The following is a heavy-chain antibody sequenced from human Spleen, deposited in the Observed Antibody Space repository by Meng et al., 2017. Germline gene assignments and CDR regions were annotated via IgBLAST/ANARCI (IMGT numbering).Heavy chain of an antibody. CDR1: GGTFRNFW. CDR3: MADASTVAPHYYYGMDI. V-gene: IGHV3-15*01. J-gene: IGHJ6*02. Sequence: GESLKISCVVSGGTFRNFWMTWVRQAPGKGLEWVGRIKSKVDGETTDFAEPVKGRFAISRDDPKNTLYLQMNSLKTEDAAVYYCMADASTVAPHYYYGMDIWGQGTTVTVSS. CDR2: IKSKVDGETT. D-gene: IGHD4-23*01.